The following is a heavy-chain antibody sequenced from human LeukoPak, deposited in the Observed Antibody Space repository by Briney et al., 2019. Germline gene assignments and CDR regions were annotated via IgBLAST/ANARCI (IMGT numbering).Heavy chain of an antibody. D-gene: IGHD2-2*01. CDR3: ARQLGYCSSTSCYADKVDY. CDR2: IYYSGST. CDR1: GGSISSSSYY. J-gene: IGHJ4*02. V-gene: IGHV4-39*01. Sequence: SETLSLTCTVSGGSISSSSYYWGWIRQPPGKGLEWIGSIYYSGSTYYNPSLKSRVTISVDTSKNQFSLKLSSVTAADTAVYYCARQLGYCSSTSCYADKVDYWGQGTLVTVSP.